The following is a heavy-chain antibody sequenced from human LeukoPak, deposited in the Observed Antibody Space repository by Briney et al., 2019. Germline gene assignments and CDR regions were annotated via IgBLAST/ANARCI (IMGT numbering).Heavy chain of an antibody. Sequence: QTGGSLRLSCAASGFTFSGSAMHWVRQASGKGLEWVGRIRSKTNSYATSYAASVKGRFALSRDDSKNTAYLQMNSLKTEDTAVYYCTRETITMVRGVIGKDQPYYYMDVWGKGTTVTISS. CDR3: TRETITMVRGVIGKDQPYYYMDV. V-gene: IGHV3-73*01. CDR2: IRSKTNSYAT. CDR1: GFTFSGSA. D-gene: IGHD3-10*01. J-gene: IGHJ6*03.